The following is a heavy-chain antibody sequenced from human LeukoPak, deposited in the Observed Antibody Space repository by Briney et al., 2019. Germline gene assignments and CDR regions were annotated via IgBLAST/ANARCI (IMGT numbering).Heavy chain of an antibody. J-gene: IGHJ2*01. CDR3: ARDGGSSGYRYFDL. Sequence: SQTLSLTCIVSSGSISSGGYYWSWIRQHPGKGLEWIGYISHSGGTLYSPSLKSRVMISLDTSKNQFSLKLTSVTAADTAVYYCARDGGSSGYRYFDLWGRGTLVTVSS. CDR2: ISHSGGT. D-gene: IGHD3-22*01. CDR1: SGSISSGGYY. V-gene: IGHV4-31*03.